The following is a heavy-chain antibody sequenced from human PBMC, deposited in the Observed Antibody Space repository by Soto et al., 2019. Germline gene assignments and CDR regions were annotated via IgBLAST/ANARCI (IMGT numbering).Heavy chain of an antibody. CDR3: ARSQGGSSSLDIYYYYYYGMDV. J-gene: IGHJ6*02. D-gene: IGHD2-15*01. CDR2: IIPIFGTA. V-gene: IGHV1-69*01. Sequence: QLQLVQSGAEVKKPGSSVRVSCKPPEGTFSSYVISWLGQAPGQGLEWLGGIIPIFGTAKYAQKFQGRVTITADESTSTGYMELSSLRSEDTAVYYCARSQGGSSSLDIYYYYYYGMDVWGQGTTVTVSS. CDR1: EGTFSSYV.